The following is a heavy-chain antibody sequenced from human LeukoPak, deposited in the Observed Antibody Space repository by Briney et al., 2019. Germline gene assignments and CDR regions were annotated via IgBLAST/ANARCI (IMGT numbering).Heavy chain of an antibody. D-gene: IGHD5-12*01. Sequence: RGSLRLSCAASGFTFSSYEMNWVRQAPGKGLEWVSYISSSGSTIYYADSVKGRFTISRDNAKNSLYLQMNSLRAEDTAVYYCAGTDIVATKDDYWGQGTLVTVSS. CDR3: AGTDIVATKDDY. V-gene: IGHV3-48*03. CDR1: GFTFSSYE. J-gene: IGHJ4*02. CDR2: ISSSGSTI.